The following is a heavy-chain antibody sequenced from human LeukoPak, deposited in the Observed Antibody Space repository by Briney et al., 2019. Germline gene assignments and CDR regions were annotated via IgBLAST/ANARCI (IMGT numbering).Heavy chain of an antibody. CDR1: GGSISSSSYY. Sequence: SSETLSLTCTVSGGSISSSSYYWGWIRQPPGKGLEWIGSIYYSGSTYYNPSLKSRVTISVDTSKNQFSLKLSSVTAADTAVYYCARDLAYAFDYWGQGILVTVPS. J-gene: IGHJ4*02. D-gene: IGHD2-8*01. V-gene: IGHV4-39*02. CDR3: ARDLAYAFDY. CDR2: IYYSGST.